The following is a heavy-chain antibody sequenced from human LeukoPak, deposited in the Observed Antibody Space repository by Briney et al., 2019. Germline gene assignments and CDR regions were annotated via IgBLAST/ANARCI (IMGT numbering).Heavy chain of an antibody. D-gene: IGHD5-24*01. CDR3: ARAEIKGDAFDI. V-gene: IGHV3-23*01. Sequence: PGGSLRLSCAGYGFTLSNYWMNWVRQAPGKGLEWVSAISGSGGSTYYADSVKGRFTISRDNSKNTLYLQMNSLRAEDTAVYYCARAEIKGDAFDIWGQGTMVTVSS. CDR1: GFTLSNYW. J-gene: IGHJ3*02. CDR2: ISGSGGST.